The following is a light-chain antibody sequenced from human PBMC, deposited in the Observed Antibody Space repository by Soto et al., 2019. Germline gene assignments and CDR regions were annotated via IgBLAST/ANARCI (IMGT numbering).Light chain of an antibody. CDR2: DVN. CDR1: SSDIGAFNY. CDR3: CSYAGIYTFWV. J-gene: IGLJ3*02. V-gene: IGLV2-11*01. Sequence: QSALTQPRSVSGSPGQSVTLSCTGSSSDIGAFNYVSWYQQHPGKAPQLLIYDVNQRPSGVPDRFSGSKSGNTASLTISGLQSEDEADYFCCSYAGIYTFWVFGGGTKLTVL.